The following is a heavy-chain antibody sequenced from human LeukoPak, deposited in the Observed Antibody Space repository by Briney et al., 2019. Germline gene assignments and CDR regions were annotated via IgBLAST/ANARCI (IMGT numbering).Heavy chain of an antibody. CDR1: GGSISSYY. J-gene: IGHJ4*02. V-gene: IGHV4-59*12. Sequence: SETLSLTCTVSGGSISSYYWGWIRQPPGKGLEWIGYIYYSGSTNYNPSLKSRVTISVDTSKNQFSLKLSSVTAADTAVYYCARGWRARGYYFDYWGRGTLVTVSS. CDR3: ARGWRARGYYFDY. D-gene: IGHD2-15*01. CDR2: IYYSGST.